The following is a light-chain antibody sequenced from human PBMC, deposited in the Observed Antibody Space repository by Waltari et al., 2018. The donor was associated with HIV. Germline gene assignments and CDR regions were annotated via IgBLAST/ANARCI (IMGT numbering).Light chain of an antibody. Sequence: DIQLTQSPSFLSASVGDRVTITCRASQGISNYLAWYQQKPGKAPKLLVYAASTLQSGVPSTFSGSGFGTEFTLTISSLQPEDFATYYCQHLYSYLPFTFGPGTKVDIK. V-gene: IGKV1-9*01. CDR2: AAS. CDR1: QGISNY. CDR3: QHLYSYLPFT. J-gene: IGKJ3*01.